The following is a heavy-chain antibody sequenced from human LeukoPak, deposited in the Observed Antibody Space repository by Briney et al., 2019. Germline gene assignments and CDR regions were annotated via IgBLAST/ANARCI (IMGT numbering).Heavy chain of an antibody. CDR2: IYSVGSA. CDR3: ARDRDFGYGSGSYYNLYYYYGMDV. CDR1: GFTVSTFY. V-gene: IGHV3-66*01. D-gene: IGHD3-10*01. Sequence: GGSLRLSCAASGFTVSTFYMSWVRQAPGKGLEWVSVIYSVGSAYYADSVRGRFTITRDNAKNTLFLQMDSLRAEDTAVYYCARDRDFGYGSGSYYNLYYYYGMDVWGQGTTVTVSS. J-gene: IGHJ6*02.